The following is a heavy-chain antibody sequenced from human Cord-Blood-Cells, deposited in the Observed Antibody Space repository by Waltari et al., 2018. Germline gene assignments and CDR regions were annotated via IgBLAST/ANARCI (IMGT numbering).Heavy chain of an antibody. V-gene: IGHV4-4*02. Sequence: QVQLQESGQGLVKPSGTLPLTCAVSGGSISSSSWWSWVRQPPGKGLEWIGEIYHSGSTNYNPSLKSRVTISVDKSKNQFSLKLSSVTAADTAVYYCARDLSLWWELRGWFDPWGQGTLVTVSS. CDR1: GGSISSSSW. CDR2: IYHSGST. D-gene: IGHD1-26*01. J-gene: IGHJ5*02. CDR3: ARDLSLWWELRGWFDP.